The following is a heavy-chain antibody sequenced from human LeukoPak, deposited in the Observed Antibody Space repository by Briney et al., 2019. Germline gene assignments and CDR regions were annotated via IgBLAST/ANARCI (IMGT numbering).Heavy chain of an antibody. CDR2: INHSGST. D-gene: IGHD5-24*01. Sequence: PSETLSLTCAVYGGSFSGYYWSWIRQPPGKGLEWIGEINHSGSTNYNTSLKSRVTISVDTSKNQFSLKLSSVTAADTAVYYCARGEGGRDGYNLWFDPWGQGTLVTVSS. CDR3: ARGEGGRDGYNLWFDP. J-gene: IGHJ5*02. CDR1: GGSFSGYY. V-gene: IGHV4-34*01.